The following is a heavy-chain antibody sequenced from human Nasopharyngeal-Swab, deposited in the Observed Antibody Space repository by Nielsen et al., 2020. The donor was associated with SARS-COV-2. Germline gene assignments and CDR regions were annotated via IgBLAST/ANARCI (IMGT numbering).Heavy chain of an antibody. J-gene: IGHJ4*02. Sequence: GGSLRLSCAASGFTFSSYWMSWVRQAPGKGLEWVANTKQDGSEKYYVDSVKGRFTISRDNAKNSLYLQMNSLRAEDTAVYYCARSSRGPYYDFWSGSNYPDYWGQGTLVTVSS. V-gene: IGHV3-7*03. CDR1: GFTFSSYW. CDR3: ARSSRGPYYDFWSGSNYPDY. D-gene: IGHD3-3*01. CDR2: TKQDGSEK.